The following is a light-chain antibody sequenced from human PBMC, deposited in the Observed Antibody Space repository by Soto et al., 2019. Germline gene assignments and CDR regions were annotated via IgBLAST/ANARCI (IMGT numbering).Light chain of an antibody. CDR1: SSDVGGYNY. J-gene: IGLJ1*01. Sequence: HSVLTQPASVSGSPGQSITISCTGTSSDVGGYNYVSWYQQHPGKAPKLMIYEVSNRPSGVSNRFSGSKSGNTASLTISGLQAEVEADYYCSSYTSTSSYVFGTGTKVTV. V-gene: IGLV2-14*01. CDR2: EVS. CDR3: SSYTSTSSYV.